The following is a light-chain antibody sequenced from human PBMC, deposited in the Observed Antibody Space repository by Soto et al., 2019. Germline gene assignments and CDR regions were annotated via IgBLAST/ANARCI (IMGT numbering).Light chain of an antibody. CDR3: QQYAGSPRT. CDR2: GAS. J-gene: IGKJ3*01. V-gene: IGKV3-20*01. CDR1: QSVCSF. Sequence: IRSTQSPATLYFTNGESATHSCRASQSVCSFLAWYQQKPGQAPRLIIHGASSRATGVPDRITGSGSGTDFTLSMSRLEPEDFAVYYCQQYAGSPRTFGHGTIVDIK.